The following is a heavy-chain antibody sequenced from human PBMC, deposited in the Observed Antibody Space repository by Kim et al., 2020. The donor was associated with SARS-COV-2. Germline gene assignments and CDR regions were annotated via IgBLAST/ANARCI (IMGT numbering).Heavy chain of an antibody. J-gene: IGHJ4*02. CDR2: IYYSGST. CDR3: ARGGVDFWAMDSFFDY. V-gene: IGHV4-39*01. D-gene: IGHD5-18*01. CDR1: GGSISSSSYY. Sequence: SETLSLTCTVSGGSISSSSYYWGWIRQPPGKGLEWIGSIYYSGSTYYNPSLKSRVTISVDTSKNQFSLKLSSVTAADTAVYYCARGGVDFWAMDSFFDYWGQGTLVTVSS.